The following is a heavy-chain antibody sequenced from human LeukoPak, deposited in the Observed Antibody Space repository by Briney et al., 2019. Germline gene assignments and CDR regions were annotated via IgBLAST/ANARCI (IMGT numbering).Heavy chain of an antibody. Sequence: GGSLRLSCAASGFTFSSYGMHWVRQAPGKGLEWVAYDGSNKYYADSVKGRFTISRDNSKNTLYLQMNSLRAEDTAVYYCAREMTTVTTAFDYWGQGTLVTVSS. V-gene: IGHV3-33*08. J-gene: IGHJ4*02. CDR3: AREMTTVTTAFDY. D-gene: IGHD4-17*01. CDR2: DGSNK. CDR1: GFTFSSYG.